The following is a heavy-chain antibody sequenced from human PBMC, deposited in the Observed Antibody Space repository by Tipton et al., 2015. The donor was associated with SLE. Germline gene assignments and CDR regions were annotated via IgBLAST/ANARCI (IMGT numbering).Heavy chain of an antibody. Sequence: SLRLSCAASGFTFSSYWMSWVRQAPGKGLEWVANIKQDGSEKYYVDSVKGRFTISRDNSKNTLYLQMNSLRAEDTAVYYCAKGSYYYDSSGYPWCFDLWGRGTLVTVSS. D-gene: IGHD3-22*01. J-gene: IGHJ2*01. CDR2: IKQDGSEK. CDR3: AKGSYYYDSSGYPWCFDL. V-gene: IGHV3-7*01. CDR1: GFTFSSYW.